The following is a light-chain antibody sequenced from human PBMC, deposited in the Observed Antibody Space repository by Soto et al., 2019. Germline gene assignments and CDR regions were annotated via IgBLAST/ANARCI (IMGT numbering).Light chain of an antibody. J-gene: IGKJ1*01. CDR2: DTS. Sequence: TQSPDILSLSPGQTATLSCRASESVDRYVAWYQQKVGQAPRLLIYDTSYRATGVPDRFSGSGSGTEFTLTISSLQSEDFAVYYCQQYNNWPPWTFGQGTKVDIK. CDR1: ESVDRY. V-gene: IGKV3D-15*01. CDR3: QQYNNWPPWT.